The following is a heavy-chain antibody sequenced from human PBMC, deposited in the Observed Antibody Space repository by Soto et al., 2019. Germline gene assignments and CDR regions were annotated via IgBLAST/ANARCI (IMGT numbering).Heavy chain of an antibody. Sequence: GASVTVSCKDSGGTFSSYTISWVRQATGQGLEWMGRIIPILGIANYAQKFQGRVTITADKSTSTAYMELSSLRSEDTAVYYCARDNTDSSSSEYYYYYYYMDVWGKGTTVTVSS. CDR1: GGTFSSYT. J-gene: IGHJ6*03. CDR2: IIPILGIA. D-gene: IGHD6-6*01. V-gene: IGHV1-69*04. CDR3: ARDNTDSSSSEYYYYYYYMDV.